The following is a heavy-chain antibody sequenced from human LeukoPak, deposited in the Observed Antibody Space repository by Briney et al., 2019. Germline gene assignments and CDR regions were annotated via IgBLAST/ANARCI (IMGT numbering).Heavy chain of an antibody. Sequence: GASVKVSCKASGYTFTSYAMHWVRQAPGQRLEWMGWINAGNGNTKYSQEFQGRVTTTRDTSASTAYMELSSLRSEDMAVYYCARNRYYDSSGYYGNGAFDIWGQGTMVTVSS. V-gene: IGHV1-3*03. CDR1: GYTFTSYA. J-gene: IGHJ3*02. CDR2: INAGNGNT. CDR3: ARNRYYDSSGYYGNGAFDI. D-gene: IGHD3-22*01.